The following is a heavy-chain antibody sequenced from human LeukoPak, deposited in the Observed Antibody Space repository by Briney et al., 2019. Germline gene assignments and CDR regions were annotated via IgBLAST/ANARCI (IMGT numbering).Heavy chain of an antibody. V-gene: IGHV1-2*02. CDR3: AREDGSYPYYYYGMDV. CDR1: GYTFTGYY. D-gene: IGHD1-26*01. CDR2: INPNSGGT. Sequence: GASVKVSCKASGYTFTGYYMHWVRQAPGQGLEWMGWINPNSGGTNYAQKFQGRVTMTRDTSISTAYMELSRLRSDDTAVYYCAREDGSYPYYYYGMDVWGQGTTVTVSS. J-gene: IGHJ6*02.